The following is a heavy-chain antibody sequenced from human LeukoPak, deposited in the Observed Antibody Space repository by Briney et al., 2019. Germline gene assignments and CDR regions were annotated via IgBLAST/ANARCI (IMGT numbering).Heavy chain of an antibody. CDR1: GFTFSTYG. D-gene: IGHD5-12*01. CDR2: LWYDGRNK. V-gene: IGHV3-33*01. CDR3: ASLKWLRSPGIFDY. J-gene: IGHJ4*02. Sequence: GGSLRLSCAASGFTFSTYGMHWVRPAPGKGQWWVAVLWYDGRNKYYADSAKGRFTISRDNPKNTLYLQMNRLRAEDTAVYYCASLKWLRSPGIFDYWGQGTLVTVSS.